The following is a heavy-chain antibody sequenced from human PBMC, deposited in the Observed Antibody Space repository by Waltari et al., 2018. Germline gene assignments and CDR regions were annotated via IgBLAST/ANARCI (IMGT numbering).Heavy chain of an antibody. J-gene: IGHJ6*02. V-gene: IGHV3-21*01. CDR3: ARDSLSTLESITSFGVPYYYGMDV. CDR2: ISSSSSYI. CDR1: GFTFSSYS. D-gene: IGHD3-3*01. Sequence: EVQLVEYGGGLVKPGGSMRLSCAASGFTFSSYSMNWVRQAPGTGLEWVSSISSSSSYIYYADSVKGRFTHSIDNAKNSLYLQMNSLRAEDTAVYYCARDSLSTLESITSFGVPYYYGMDVWGQGTTVTVSS.